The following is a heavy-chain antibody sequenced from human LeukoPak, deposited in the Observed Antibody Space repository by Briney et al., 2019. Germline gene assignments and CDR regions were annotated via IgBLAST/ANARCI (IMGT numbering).Heavy chain of an antibody. D-gene: IGHD3-10*01. CDR2: IHHSGST. CDR1: GYFISSGYY. V-gene: IGHV4-38-2*02. CDR3: ARDPYGSGFNWFDP. Sequence: KPSETLSLTCTVSGYFISSGYYWGWIRQPPGKGLQWIGSIHHSGSTYYNPSLKSRVTISVDTSKNQFSLKLSSVTAADTAVYYCARDPYGSGFNWFDPWGQGTLVTVSS. J-gene: IGHJ5*02.